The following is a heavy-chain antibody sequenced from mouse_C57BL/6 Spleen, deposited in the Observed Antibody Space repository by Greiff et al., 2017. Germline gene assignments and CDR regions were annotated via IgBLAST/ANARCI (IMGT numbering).Heavy chain of an antibody. V-gene: IGHV3-6*01. CDR1: GYSITSGYY. CDR3: ARGYYDYAFAY. D-gene: IGHD2-4*01. J-gene: IGHJ3*01. CDR2: ISYDGSN. Sequence: ESGPGLVKPSQSLSLTCSVTGYSITSGYYWNWIRQFPGNKLEWMGYISYDGSNNYNPSLKNRISITRDTSKNQFFLKLNSVTTEDTATYYCARGYYDYAFAYWGQGTLVTVSA.